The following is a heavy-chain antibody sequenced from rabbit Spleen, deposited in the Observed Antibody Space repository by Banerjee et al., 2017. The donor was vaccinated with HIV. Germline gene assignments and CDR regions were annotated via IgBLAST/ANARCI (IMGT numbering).Heavy chain of an antibody. CDR2: IATITGKT. J-gene: IGHJ4*01. Sequence: QSLEESGGGLVQPEGSLTLTCTASGFSFSEKEVMCWVRQALGKGLEWIGCIATITGKTFYATWAKGRFTISRASSTTVFLQMTSLTVADTATYFCARAGEGGDGYLNLWGQGTLVTVS. CDR1: GFSFSEKEV. D-gene: IGHD5-1*01. V-gene: IGHV1S40*01. CDR3: ARAGEGGDGYLNL.